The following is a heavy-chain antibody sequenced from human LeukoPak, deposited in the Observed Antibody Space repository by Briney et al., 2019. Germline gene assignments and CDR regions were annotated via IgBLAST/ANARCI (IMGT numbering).Heavy chain of an antibody. CDR3: ARLFPQRLVIGYYFDY. Sequence: PSETLSLTCAVYGGSFSGYYWSWIRQPPGKGLEWIGEINHSGSTNYNPSLKSRVTISVDTSKNQFSLKLSSVTAADTAVYYCARLFPQRLVIGYYFDYWGQGTLVTVSS. D-gene: IGHD6-19*01. J-gene: IGHJ4*02. V-gene: IGHV4-34*01. CDR1: GGSFSGYY. CDR2: INHSGST.